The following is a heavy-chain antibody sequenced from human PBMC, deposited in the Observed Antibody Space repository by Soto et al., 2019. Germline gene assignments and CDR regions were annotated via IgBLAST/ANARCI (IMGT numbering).Heavy chain of an antibody. J-gene: IGHJ4*02. CDR1: GFTFSSYW. Sequence: PGGSLRLSCAASGFTFSSYWMSWVRQAPGKGLEWVANIKQDGTEKHYVDSVRGRFTISRDNAKNSVYLQMNSLRAEDTAVYYCARQSVHKWLPSPYWGQGTLVTVAA. D-gene: IGHD6-19*01. V-gene: IGHV3-7*01. CDR3: ARQSVHKWLPSPY. CDR2: IKQDGTEK.